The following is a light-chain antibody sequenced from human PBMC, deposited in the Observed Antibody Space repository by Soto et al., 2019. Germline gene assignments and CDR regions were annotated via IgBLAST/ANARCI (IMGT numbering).Light chain of an antibody. Sequence: QLVLTQSPSASASLGASVKLTCTLSSGHSSYTIAWHQQQAEKGPRYLMKLNSDGSHSKGDGIPDRFSGSSSGAERYLIIASLQPEDEADYYCQTWGTGIRVFGGGTKVTVL. V-gene: IGLV4-69*01. CDR2: LNSDGSH. CDR3: QTWGTGIRV. CDR1: SGHSSYT. J-gene: IGLJ3*02.